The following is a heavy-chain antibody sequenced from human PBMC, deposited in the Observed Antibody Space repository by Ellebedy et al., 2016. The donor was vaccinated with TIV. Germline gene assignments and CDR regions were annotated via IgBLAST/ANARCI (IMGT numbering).Heavy chain of an antibody. CDR3: VRGGGSFDY. V-gene: IGHV3-23*01. CDR2: ISISGTT. D-gene: IGHD3-10*01. Sequence: GGSLRLSXAASEITLNNYAMSWARQAPGKGLEWVSSISISGTTYYADSVKGRFTISRHNSKNTLYLQMNSLRAEDTALYYCVRGGGSFDYWGQGSLVTVSS. CDR1: EITLNNYA. J-gene: IGHJ4*02.